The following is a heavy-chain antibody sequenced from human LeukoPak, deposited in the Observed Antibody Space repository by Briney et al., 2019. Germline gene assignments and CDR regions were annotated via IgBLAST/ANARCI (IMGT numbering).Heavy chain of an antibody. CDR1: GFTFSSYG. CDR2: ISGSGGST. Sequence: GGTLRLSCGASGFTFSSYGMSWVRQAPGKGLEWVSTISGSGGSTYYADSVKGRFTISRDNAKNSLYLQMNSLRAEDTAFYYCVSVTTVVEDYYYMDVWGKGTTVTVSS. V-gene: IGHV3-23*01. J-gene: IGHJ6*03. CDR3: VSVTTVVEDYYYMDV. D-gene: IGHD4-23*01.